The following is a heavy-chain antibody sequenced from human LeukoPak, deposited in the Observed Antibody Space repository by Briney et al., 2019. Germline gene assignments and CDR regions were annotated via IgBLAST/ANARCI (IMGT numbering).Heavy chain of an antibody. V-gene: IGHV4-31*03. CDR1: GGSISSGGYY. J-gene: IGHJ4*02. D-gene: IGHD3-22*01. CDR2: IYYSGST. Sequence: SETLSLTCTVSGGSISSGGYYWSWIRQHPGKGLEWIGYIYYSGSTYYNPSLKSRVTISVDTSKNQFSLKLSSVTAADTAVYYCARVTHLTMIVVALDYWGQGTLVTVSS. CDR3: ARVTHLTMIVVALDY.